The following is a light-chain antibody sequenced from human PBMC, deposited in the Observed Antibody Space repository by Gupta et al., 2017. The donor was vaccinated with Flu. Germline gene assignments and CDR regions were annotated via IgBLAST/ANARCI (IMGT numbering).Light chain of an antibody. CDR2: KNN. V-gene: IGLV1-47*01. J-gene: IGLJ3*02. Sequence: QSVLTQPPSASGPPGHTVPLSCSGSSSNIGTFDVFWYLQAPGAAPQLLIKKNNQRPAGVPERFSGSKSGTSASLAVSGLRAEDEGDYYCVVWDDSLNGRVFGGGTKLTV. CDR3: VVWDDSLNGRV. CDR1: SSNIGTFD.